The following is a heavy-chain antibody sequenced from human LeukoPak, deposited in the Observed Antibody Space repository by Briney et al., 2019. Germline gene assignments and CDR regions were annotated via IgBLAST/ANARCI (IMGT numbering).Heavy chain of an antibody. J-gene: IGHJ4*02. CDR1: GFTFSSYA. D-gene: IGHD3-10*01. CDR2: ISGSGGST. V-gene: IGHV3-23*01. CDR3: AKVLSGYHFDY. Sequence: RPGGSLRLSCAASGFTFSSYAMSWVRQAPGKGLEWVSAISGSGGSTYHADSVKGRFTISRDNSKNMLYLQMNSLRAEDTAVYYCAKVLSGYHFDYWGQGTLVTVSS.